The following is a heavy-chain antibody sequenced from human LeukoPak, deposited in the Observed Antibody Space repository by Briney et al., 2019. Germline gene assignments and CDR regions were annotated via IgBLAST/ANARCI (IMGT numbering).Heavy chain of an antibody. CDR2: VFHTGST. Sequence: SETLSLTCSVSGGSISTYYWSWIRQPPGKGLEWIGNVFHTGSTNYNPSLESRVTISVDTSKNHFSLRLSSVTAADTAVYYCARWESCGGDCYSDYWGQGTLVTVSS. J-gene: IGHJ4*02. D-gene: IGHD2-21*02. CDR3: ARWESCGGDCYSDY. CDR1: GGSISTYY. V-gene: IGHV4-59*01.